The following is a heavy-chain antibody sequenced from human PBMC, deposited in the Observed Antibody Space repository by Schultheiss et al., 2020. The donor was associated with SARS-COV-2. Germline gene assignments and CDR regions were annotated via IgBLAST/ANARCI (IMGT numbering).Heavy chain of an antibody. V-gene: IGHV5-51*01. CDR1: GYSFTSYW. Sequence: GGSLRLSCKGSGYSFTSYWIGWVRQMPGKGLEWMGIIYPGDSDTRYSPSFQGQVTISADKSIRTAYLQWSSLKASDTAMYYCARHDTAMVYPYYYYGMDVWGQGTTVTVSS. D-gene: IGHD5-18*01. CDR2: IYPGDSDT. CDR3: ARHDTAMVYPYYYYGMDV. J-gene: IGHJ6*02.